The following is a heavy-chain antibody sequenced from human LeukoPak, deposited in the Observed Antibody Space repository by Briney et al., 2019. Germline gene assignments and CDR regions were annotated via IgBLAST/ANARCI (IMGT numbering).Heavy chain of an antibody. D-gene: IGHD6-6*01. CDR1: GYTFTRYG. CDR3: ATDSRMYSSSSGYYFDY. J-gene: IGHJ4*02. CDR2: ISAYNGHT. Sequence: ASVKVSCKASGYTFTRYGISWVRQAPGQRLEWMGWISAYNGHTNYTQKLQGRVTMTTDTSTSTAYMELRSLRSEDTAVYYCATDSRMYSSSSGYYFDYWGQGTLVTVSS. V-gene: IGHV1-18*01.